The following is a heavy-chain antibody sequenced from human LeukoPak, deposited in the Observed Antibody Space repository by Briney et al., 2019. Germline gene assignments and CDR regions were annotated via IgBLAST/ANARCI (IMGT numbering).Heavy chain of an antibody. J-gene: IGHJ4*02. CDR3: ARVEGRWLQTYY. Sequence: GGSLRLSCAASGFTFSNYRMNWVRQAPGKGLEWVSSISVSSSYKYYADSVKGRFTISRDNAKNSLYLQMNSLRAEDTAVYYCARVEGRWLQTYYWGQGTLVTVSS. V-gene: IGHV3-21*01. CDR1: GFTFSNYR. CDR2: ISVSSSYK. D-gene: IGHD5-24*01.